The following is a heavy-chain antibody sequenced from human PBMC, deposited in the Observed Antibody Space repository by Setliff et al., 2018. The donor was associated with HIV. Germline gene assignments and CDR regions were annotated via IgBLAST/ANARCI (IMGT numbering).Heavy chain of an antibody. V-gene: IGHV5-51*01. Sequence: PGESLKISCQGSGYIFTSYWIGWVRQMPGKGLEWMGIIYPDDSDTRYSPSFQGQVTISADKPISTAYLQWSSLRASDTAMYYCARHRPGLEISGWNWSDPWGQGTLVTVSS. CDR3: ARHRPGLEISGWNWSDP. CDR1: GYIFTSYW. J-gene: IGHJ5*02. D-gene: IGHD6-19*01. CDR2: IYPDDSDT.